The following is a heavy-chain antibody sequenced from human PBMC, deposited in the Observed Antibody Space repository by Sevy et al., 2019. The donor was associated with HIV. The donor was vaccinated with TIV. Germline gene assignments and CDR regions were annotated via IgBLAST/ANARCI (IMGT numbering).Heavy chain of an antibody. V-gene: IGHV4-61*02. CDR1: GGSISSGTYY. Sequence: SETLSLTCTVSGGSISSGTYYWSWIRQPAGKGLEWIGRIYTSGSTKYNPSLKSRVTVSLDASKSQFSLKLSSVTAADTAVYYCASEIRGMAKIPDWGQGTLVTVSS. CDR2: IYTSGST. D-gene: IGHD5-12*01. CDR3: ASEIRGMAKIPD. J-gene: IGHJ4*02.